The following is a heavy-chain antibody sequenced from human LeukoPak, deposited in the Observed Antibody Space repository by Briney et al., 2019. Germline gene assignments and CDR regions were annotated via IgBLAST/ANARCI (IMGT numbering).Heavy chain of an antibody. V-gene: IGHV3-7*01. CDR3: ARAGGSGYDDY. CDR1: GFTFSSYW. D-gene: IGHD5-12*01. J-gene: IGHJ4*02. Sequence: GGSLRLSCAASGFTFSSYWMSWVRQAPGKGLEWVANIKQDGSEKYYVDSVKGRFTTSRDNAKNSLYLQMNSLRAEDTAVYYCARAGGSGYDDYWGQGTLVTVSS. CDR2: IKQDGSEK.